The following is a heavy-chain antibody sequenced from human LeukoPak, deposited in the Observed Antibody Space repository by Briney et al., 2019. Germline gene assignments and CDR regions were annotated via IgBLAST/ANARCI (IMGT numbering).Heavy chain of an antibody. Sequence: QPGRSLRLSCAASGFTFSSYAMHWVRQAPGKGLEWVAVISYDGSNKYYADSVKGRFTISRDNSKNTLYLQMNSLRAEDTAVYYCARALYDSSGYYYDYWGQGTLVTVSS. CDR2: ISYDGSNK. D-gene: IGHD3-22*01. CDR1: GFTFSSYA. V-gene: IGHV3-30*04. J-gene: IGHJ4*02. CDR3: ARALYDSSGYYYDY.